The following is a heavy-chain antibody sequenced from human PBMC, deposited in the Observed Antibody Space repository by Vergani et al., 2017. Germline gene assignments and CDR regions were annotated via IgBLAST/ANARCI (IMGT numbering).Heavy chain of an antibody. D-gene: IGHD3-10*01. J-gene: IGHJ4*02. CDR1: ENTFSSYP. CDR2: IIPMVDVT. CDR3: ARDYSGTHFAGRVGRFFDS. Sequence: QVQLVQSGAEVKKPGSSVKVSCKASENTFSSYPFSWVRQASGQGLEWMGRIIPMVDVTNYAQKFQGRVTITANKSTYTAYMELTGLTSEDTAIYYCARDYSGTHFAGRVGRFFDSWGQGTLFTVSS. V-gene: IGHV1-69*04.